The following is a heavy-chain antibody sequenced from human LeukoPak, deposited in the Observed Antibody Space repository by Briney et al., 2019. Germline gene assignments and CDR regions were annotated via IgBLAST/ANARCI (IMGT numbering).Heavy chain of an antibody. D-gene: IGHD3-10*01. CDR1: GFTFYNAW. J-gene: IGHJ4*02. CDR2: TRNKANRYTT. CDR3: GRATFYGSSSCPDY. V-gene: IGHV3-72*01. Sequence: PGGSLRLSCAASGFTFYNAWMSWVRQAPGKGLEWVGRTRNKANRYTTEYAASVKGRFTISRDDSKNSLYLQMNSLKTEDTAVYYCGRATFYGSSSCPDYWGQGTLVTVSS.